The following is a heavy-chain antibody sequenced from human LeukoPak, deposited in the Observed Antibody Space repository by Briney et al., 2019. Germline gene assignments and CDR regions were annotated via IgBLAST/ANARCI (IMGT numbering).Heavy chain of an antibody. V-gene: IGHV3-30*18. CDR3: AKDLGDGSGPDY. Sequence: GRSLRLSCAASGFTFSSYGMHWVRQAPGKGLEWVAVISYDGSNKYYADSVKGRFTISRDNSKNTLYLQMNGLRAEDTAVYYCAKDLGDGSGPDYWGQGTLVTVSS. D-gene: IGHD3-10*01. J-gene: IGHJ4*02. CDR2: ISYDGSNK. CDR1: GFTFSSYG.